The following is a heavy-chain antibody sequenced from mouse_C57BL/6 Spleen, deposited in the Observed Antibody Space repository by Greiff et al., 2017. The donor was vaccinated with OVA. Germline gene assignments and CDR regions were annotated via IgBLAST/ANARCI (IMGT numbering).Heavy chain of an antibody. CDR2: IRSKSNNYAT. Sequence: DVQLVESGGGLVQPKGSLKLSCAASGFSFNTYAMNWVRQAPGKGLEWVARIRSKSNNYATYYADSVKDRFTISRDDSESMLYLQMNNLKTEDTAMYYCVRQGDPYYFDYWGQGTTLTVSS. J-gene: IGHJ2*01. CDR1: GFSFNTYA. V-gene: IGHV10-1*01. CDR3: VRQGDPYYFDY. D-gene: IGHD3-3*01.